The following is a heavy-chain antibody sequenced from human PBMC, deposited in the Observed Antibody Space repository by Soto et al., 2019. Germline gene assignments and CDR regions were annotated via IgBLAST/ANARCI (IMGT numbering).Heavy chain of an antibody. CDR2: IKYDGSEE. D-gene: IGHD2-2*01. J-gene: IGHJ5*02. Sequence: SLRLSCVVSGFSFSSVWMTWVRQAPGKGLECVANIKYDGSEEYYVDSVKGRFTISRDNAKNSLYLQMNSLRAEDTAVYYCAKDTVPVATPWFDPWGQGTLVTVSS. CDR1: GFSFSSVW. V-gene: IGHV3-7*03. CDR3: AKDTVPVATPWFDP.